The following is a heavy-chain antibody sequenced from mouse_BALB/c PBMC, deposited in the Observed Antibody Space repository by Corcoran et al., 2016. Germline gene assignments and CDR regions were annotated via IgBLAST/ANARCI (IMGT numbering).Heavy chain of an antibody. CDR2: INTYTGEP. CDR3: ARRGSTLYAMDY. V-gene: IGHV9-1*02. D-gene: IGHD1-1*02. Sequence: QIQLVQSGPELKKPGETVKISCKASGYTFTNYGMNWVKQAPGKGLKWMGWINTYTGEPTYADDFKGRFAFSLETSASTAYLQINNLKNEDMATYFCARRGSTLYAMDYWGQGTSVTVSS. CDR1: GYTFTNYG. J-gene: IGHJ4*01.